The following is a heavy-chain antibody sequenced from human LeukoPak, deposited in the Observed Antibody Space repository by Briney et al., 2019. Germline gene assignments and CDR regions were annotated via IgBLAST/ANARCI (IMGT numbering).Heavy chain of an antibody. J-gene: IGHJ3*02. Sequence: GASVKVSCKASGGTFISYAISWVRQAPGQGLEWMGGIIPIFGTANYTQKFQGRVTITTYESTSTAYMELSSLRSEDTAVYYCARGTSGSYSYPIGAFDIWGQGTMVTVSS. D-gene: IGHD1-26*01. V-gene: IGHV1-69*05. CDR2: IIPIFGTA. CDR3: ARGTSGSYSYPIGAFDI. CDR1: GGTFISYA.